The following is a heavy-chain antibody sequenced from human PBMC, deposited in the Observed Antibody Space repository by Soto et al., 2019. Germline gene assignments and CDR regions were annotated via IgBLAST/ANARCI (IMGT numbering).Heavy chain of an antibody. V-gene: IGHV1-8*01. D-gene: IGHD2-15*01. Sequence: GASVKVSCKASGYTFTSYDINWVRQATGQGLEWMGWMNPNSGNTGYAQKFQGRVTMTRNTSISTAYMELSSLRSEDTAVYYCARGVSSLGVVVAATHWFDPWGQGTLVTVPS. CDR2: MNPNSGNT. CDR3: ARGVSSLGVVVAATHWFDP. CDR1: GYTFTSYD. J-gene: IGHJ5*02.